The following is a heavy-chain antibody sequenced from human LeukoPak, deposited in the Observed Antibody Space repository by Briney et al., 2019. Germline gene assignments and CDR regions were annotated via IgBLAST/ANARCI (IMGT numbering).Heavy chain of an antibody. J-gene: IGHJ2*01. V-gene: IGHV4-4*02. CDR1: GGSINNTNW. CDR3: ARDYGGSGGYWYFDL. D-gene: IGHD4-23*01. CDR2: IYHSGST. Sequence: SGTLSLTCAVSGGSINNTNWWTWVRQPPGKGLEWIGEIYHSGSTNYNPSLKSRVTIPLDNSKNHFSLKLDSVTAADTAVYYCARDYGGSGGYWYFDLWGRGALVTVSS.